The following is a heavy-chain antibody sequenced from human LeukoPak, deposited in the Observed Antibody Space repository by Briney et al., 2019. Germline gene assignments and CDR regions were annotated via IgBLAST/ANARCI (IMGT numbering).Heavy chain of an antibody. D-gene: IGHD3-10*01. CDR3: ARGFITMVRDNWFDP. V-gene: IGHV1-69*13. J-gene: IGHJ5*02. CDR1: GGTFSSYA. CDR2: IIPIFGTA. Sequence: SVKVSCKASGGTFSSYAISWVRQAPGQGLEWMGGIIPIFGTANYAQKFQGRVTITADEPTSTAYMELSSLRSEDTAVYYCARGFITMVRDNWFDPWGQGTLVTVSS.